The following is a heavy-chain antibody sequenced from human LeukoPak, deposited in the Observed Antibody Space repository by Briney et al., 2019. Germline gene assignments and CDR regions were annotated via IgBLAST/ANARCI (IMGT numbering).Heavy chain of an antibody. CDR2: IYTSGST. CDR3: ARSLLGGYCSSTSCYTSYYYNYMDV. V-gene: IGHV4-59*10. CDR1: GGSFSGYY. D-gene: IGHD2-2*02. J-gene: IGHJ6*03. Sequence: KPSETLSLTCAVYGGSFSGYYWSWIRQPAGKGLEWIGRIYTSGSTNYNPSLKSRVTISVDTSKNQFSLKLSSVTAADTAVYYCARSLLGGYCSSTSCYTSYYYNYMDVWGKGTTVTVSS.